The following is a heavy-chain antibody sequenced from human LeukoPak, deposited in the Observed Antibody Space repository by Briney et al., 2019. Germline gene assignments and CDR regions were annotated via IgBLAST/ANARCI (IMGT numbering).Heavy chain of an antibody. Sequence: GGSLRLSCAASGFTFSSYAMHWVRQAPGKGLERVAFISYDGHNKYYGDSVKGRFTISRDNFNNTLYLQMNSLRAEDTAVYYCAKVMWKSGSYPIDYWGQGTLVTVSS. D-gene: IGHD3-10*01. CDR3: AKVMWKSGSYPIDY. CDR2: ISYDGHNK. J-gene: IGHJ4*02. CDR1: GFTFSSYA. V-gene: IGHV3-30*18.